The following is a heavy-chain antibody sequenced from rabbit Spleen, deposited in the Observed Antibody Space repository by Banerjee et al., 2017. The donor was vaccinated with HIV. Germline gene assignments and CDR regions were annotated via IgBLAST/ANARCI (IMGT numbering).Heavy chain of an antibody. CDR2: IVNGDGST. J-gene: IGHJ6*01. D-gene: IGHD8-1*01. Sequence: QSLEESGGDLVKPGASLTLTCTAAGFALSGYYMCWVRQAPGKGLEWIACIVNGDGSTYYASWVNGRFTISKPSSPTVTLQMTSLTVADTATYFCARDTGSSFSSYGMDLWGQGTLVTVS. V-gene: IGHV1S40*01. CDR3: ARDTGSSFSSYGMDL. CDR1: GFALSGYY.